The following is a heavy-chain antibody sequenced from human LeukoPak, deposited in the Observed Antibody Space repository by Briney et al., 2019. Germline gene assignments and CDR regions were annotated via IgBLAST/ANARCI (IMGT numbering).Heavy chain of an antibody. CDR1: GYTFTSYG. Sequence: ASVKVSCKASGYTFTSYGISWVRQAPGQGLEWMGWISAYNGNTNYAQKLQGRVTMTTDTSTSTAYMELRSLRSDDTAVHYCARDLPLVVTDYYYYYMDVWGKGTTVTVSS. V-gene: IGHV1-18*01. D-gene: IGHD2-21*02. CDR2: ISAYNGNT. CDR3: ARDLPLVVTDYYYYYMDV. J-gene: IGHJ6*03.